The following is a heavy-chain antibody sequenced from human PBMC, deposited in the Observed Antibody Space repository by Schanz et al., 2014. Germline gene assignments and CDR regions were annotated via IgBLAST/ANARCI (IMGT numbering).Heavy chain of an antibody. D-gene: IGHD3-10*02. J-gene: IGHJ4*02. CDR1: GFAVDNYY. V-gene: IGHV3-11*01. CDR3: AKNQYDDVDLSSFYFDF. Sequence: VQLVESGGGLVQPGGSLRLSCAASGFAVDNYYMSCVRQAPGKGLEWVSYIRSSSTPIYYADSVKGRFTISRDNAKNSLYLQMNSLRAEDTAVYYCAKNQYDDVDLSSFYFDFWGQGTLVTVSS. CDR2: IRSSSTPI.